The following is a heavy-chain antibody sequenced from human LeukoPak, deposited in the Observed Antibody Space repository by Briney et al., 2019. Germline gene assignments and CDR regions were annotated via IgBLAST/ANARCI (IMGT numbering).Heavy chain of an antibody. CDR2: INPSGGST. CDR3: ARDYSNSSPYYYMDV. V-gene: IGHV1-46*01. Sequence: ASVKVSCKASGYTFTSYYMHWVRQAPGQGLEWMGIINPSGGSTSYAQKFQGRVTMTRDTSTSTAYMELRSLRSDDTAVYYCARDYSNSSPYYYMDVWGKGTTVTVSS. D-gene: IGHD6-6*01. CDR1: GYTFTSYY. J-gene: IGHJ6*03.